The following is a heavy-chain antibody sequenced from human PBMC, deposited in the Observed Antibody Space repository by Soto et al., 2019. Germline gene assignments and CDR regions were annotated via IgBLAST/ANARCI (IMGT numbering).Heavy chain of an antibody. CDR2: ISWNSGSI. V-gene: IGHV3-9*01. J-gene: IGHJ3*02. CDR3: APTADGAFDI. Sequence: EVQLVESGGGLVQPGRSLRLSCAASGFTFDDYAMHWVRQAPGKGLEWVSGISWNSGSIGYADSVKGRFTISRDNAKNSLYLQMNSLRAEDTALYYCAPTADGAFDIWGQGTMVTVSS. CDR1: GFTFDDYA.